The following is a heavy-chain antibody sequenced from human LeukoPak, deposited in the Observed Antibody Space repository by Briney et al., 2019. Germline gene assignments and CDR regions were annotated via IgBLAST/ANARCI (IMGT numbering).Heavy chain of an antibody. CDR3: AREGGCSSTSCHDYFDY. CDR1: GFTFSDYY. D-gene: IGHD2-2*01. CDR2: ISSSGSTI. Sequence: AGGSLRLSCAASGFTFSDYYMSWIRQAPGKGLEWVSYISSSGSTIYYADSVKGRFTTSRDNAKNSLYLQMNSLRAEDTAVYYCAREGGCSSTSCHDYFDYWGQGTLVTVSS. V-gene: IGHV3-11*01. J-gene: IGHJ4*02.